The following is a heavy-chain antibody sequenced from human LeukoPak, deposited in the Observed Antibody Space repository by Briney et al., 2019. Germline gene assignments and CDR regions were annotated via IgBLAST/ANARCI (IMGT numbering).Heavy chain of an antibody. J-gene: IGHJ4*02. Sequence: GGSLRLSCAASGFTFNNYAMTWVRQAPGKGLEWVSIISSGGGTTYYADSVKGRFTISRDNSKNTLFLQMNSLRADDTAKYYCATKAAVVAAPFHYWGQGTLVNVSS. D-gene: IGHD2-15*01. CDR3: ATKAAVVAAPFHY. V-gene: IGHV3-23*01. CDR2: ISSGGGTT. CDR1: GFTFNNYA.